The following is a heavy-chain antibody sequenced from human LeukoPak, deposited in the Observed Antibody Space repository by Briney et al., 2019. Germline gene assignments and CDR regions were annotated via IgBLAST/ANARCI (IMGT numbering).Heavy chain of an antibody. D-gene: IGHD2-21*02. J-gene: IGHJ4*02. V-gene: IGHV3-64*01. CDR1: GFTFSSYA. CDR2: ISTNGGIT. CDR3: ARGKGIYCGGDCSALDY. Sequence: GGSLRLSCAVSGFTFSSYAMHWVRQAPGKGLEYVSAISTNGGITYYANSVKGRFTISRDNPKNTLYLQMGSLTAEDMAVYYCARGKGIYCGGDCSALDYWGQGTLVTVSS.